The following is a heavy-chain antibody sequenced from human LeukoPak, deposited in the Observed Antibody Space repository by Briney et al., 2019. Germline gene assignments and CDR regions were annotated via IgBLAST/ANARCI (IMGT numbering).Heavy chain of an antibody. CDR3: ARDYLLEACTGFDY. CDR1: GFTFSSYG. CDR2: LWYDGSNK. J-gene: IGHJ4*02. V-gene: IGHV3-33*01. Sequence: QTGGSLTLSCAASGFTFSSYGMHWVRPPPGKGLEWVAVLWYDGSNKYYAASVKGRFTISRDNSKITLYLQMNSLRAEDTAVYYCARDYLLEACTGFDYWGQGTLVTVSS. D-gene: IGHD2-8*02.